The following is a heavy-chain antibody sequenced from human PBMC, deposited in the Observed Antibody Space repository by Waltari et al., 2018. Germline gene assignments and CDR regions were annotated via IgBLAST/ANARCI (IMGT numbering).Heavy chain of an antibody. CDR2: IGSSPTYT. Sequence: EVQLVESGGGLVKPGGSLRLSCAASGFSFNVYTMNWVRQTPGKGLEWVSSIGSSPTYTYYADSVKGRFTISRDNAAHSLYLEMNALRPEDTGVYYCASHPEDFYYYMDVWGKGTTVTVSS. J-gene: IGHJ6*03. CDR3: ASHPEDFYYYMDV. V-gene: IGHV3-21*06. CDR1: GFSFNVYT.